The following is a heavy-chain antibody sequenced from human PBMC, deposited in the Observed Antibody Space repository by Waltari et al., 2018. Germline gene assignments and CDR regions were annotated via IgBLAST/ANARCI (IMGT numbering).Heavy chain of an antibody. V-gene: IGHV4-38-2*01. Sequence: QVRLQESGPGLVKPSETLSLTCAVSGYSISSGYYWGWVRQPPGKGLEWIGSIYRSGSTYYNPTVKSRVTIAVDTSKNQFSLKLSCVTAADTAVYYCARMDYGDNWRAPDYWGQGTLVTVSS. CDR3: ARMDYGDNWRAPDY. CDR1: GYSISSGYY. D-gene: IGHD1-20*01. J-gene: IGHJ4*02. CDR2: IYRSGST.